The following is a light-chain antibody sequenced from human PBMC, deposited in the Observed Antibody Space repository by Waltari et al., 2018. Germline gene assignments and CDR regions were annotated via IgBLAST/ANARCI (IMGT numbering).Light chain of an antibody. CDR2: EVS. Sequence: QSALTQPASVSGSPGQSITISCTGTSSDVGGYNFVSWYQQQPGKAPKLMIYEVSNRHSGVSNRFSGSKPGKTAFLAISGLQAEDGADYYCTSYTSSSSLVFGGGTKLTVL. V-gene: IGLV2-14*01. CDR3: TSYTSSSSLV. CDR1: SSDVGGYNF. J-gene: IGLJ3*02.